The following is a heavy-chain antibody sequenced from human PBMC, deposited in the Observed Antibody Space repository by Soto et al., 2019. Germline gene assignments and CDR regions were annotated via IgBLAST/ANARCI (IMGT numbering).Heavy chain of an antibody. CDR3: ARDRYSYDSRAYQGVDWYFDL. J-gene: IGHJ2*01. V-gene: IGHV3-33*01. CDR1: GFIFSNYG. Sequence: QVQLVESGGGVVQPGRSLRLSCAASGFIFSNYGMHWVRQAPGKGLEWVAVIWYDGSHESYADSVKGRFTISRDNSKNPLFLQINSLRAEDTAVYYCARDRYSYDSRAYQGVDWYFDLWGRGTLVTVSS. D-gene: IGHD3-22*01. CDR2: IWYDGSHE.